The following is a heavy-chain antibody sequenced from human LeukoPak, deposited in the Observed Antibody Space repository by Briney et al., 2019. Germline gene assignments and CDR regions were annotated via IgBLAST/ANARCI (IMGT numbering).Heavy chain of an antibody. CDR2: IYQSGST. CDR3: ACLTTADAFDI. CDR1: GYSISSGYY. J-gene: IGHJ3*02. D-gene: IGHD3-22*01. V-gene: IGHV4-38-2*02. Sequence: SETLSLTCTVSGYSISSGYYWGWIRQPPGKGLEWIGSIYQSGSTYHNPSLKSRVTISVDTSKNQFSLKLSSVTAADTAVYYCACLTTADAFDIWGQGTMVTVSS.